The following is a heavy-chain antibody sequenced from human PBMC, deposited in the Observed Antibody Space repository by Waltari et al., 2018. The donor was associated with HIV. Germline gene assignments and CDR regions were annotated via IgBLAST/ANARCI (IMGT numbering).Heavy chain of an antibody. CDR2: IYYSGST. CDR3: ARQGCTSTSCQRRGGMDV. J-gene: IGHJ6*02. D-gene: IGHD2-2*01. Sequence: QVQLQESGPGLVKPSETLSLICTVSGGSIDYYYWSWIWQPPGKGLEWIGYIYYSGSTNYNPSLKSRVTMSVDTSKNQFSLSLSSVTATDTAVYYCARQGCTSTSCQRRGGMDVWGQGTSVSVSS. V-gene: IGHV4-59*08. CDR1: GGSIDYYY.